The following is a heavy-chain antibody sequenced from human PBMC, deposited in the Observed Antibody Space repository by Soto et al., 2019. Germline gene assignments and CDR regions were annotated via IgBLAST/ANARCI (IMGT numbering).Heavy chain of an antibody. Sequence: QVQLVQSGAEVKKPGSSVKVSCKASGGTFSSYAVSWVRQAPGQGLEWMGAIIPLHGTINYARKLQGRVTMTADESTTTVYMDLSSLRSEDTAVYYCARERGELLHECWGQGTLVTVSS. D-gene: IGHD3-16*01. CDR3: ARERGELLHEC. V-gene: IGHV1-69*11. J-gene: IGHJ4*02. CDR1: GGTFSSYA. CDR2: IIPLHGTI.